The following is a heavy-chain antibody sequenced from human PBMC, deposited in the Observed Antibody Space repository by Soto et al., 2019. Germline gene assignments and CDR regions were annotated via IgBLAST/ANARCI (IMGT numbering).Heavy chain of an antibody. CDR1: GYSISSGYY. D-gene: IGHD3-3*01. CDR2: IYHSGST. J-gene: IGHJ5*02. Sequence: SETLSLTCAVSGYSISSGYYWGWIRQPPGKGLEWIGGIYHSGSTYYNPSLKSRVTISVDTSKNQFSLKLSSVTAADTAVYYCARDAVITIFGNWFDPWGQGTLVTVSS. V-gene: IGHV4-38-2*02. CDR3: ARDAVITIFGNWFDP.